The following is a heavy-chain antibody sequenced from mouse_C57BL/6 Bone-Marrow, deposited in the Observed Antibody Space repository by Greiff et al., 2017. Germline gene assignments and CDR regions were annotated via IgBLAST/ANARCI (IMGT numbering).Heavy chain of an antibody. D-gene: IGHD2-2*01. J-gene: IGHJ1*03. CDR2: INPNYGTT. CDR1: GYSFTDYN. Sequence: EVKLQESGPELVKPGASVKISCKASGYSFTDYNMNWVKQSNGKSLEWIGVINPNYGTTSYNQKFKGKATLTVDQSSSTAYMQLNSLTSEDSAVYYCARRGLRRRGWYFDVWGTGTTVTVSS. CDR3: ARRGLRRRGWYFDV. V-gene: IGHV1-39*01.